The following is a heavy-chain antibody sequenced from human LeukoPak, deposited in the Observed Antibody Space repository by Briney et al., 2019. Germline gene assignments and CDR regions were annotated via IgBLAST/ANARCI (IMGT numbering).Heavy chain of an antibody. J-gene: IGHJ4*02. CDR1: GFTYNYYG. D-gene: IGHD6-19*01. V-gene: IGHV3-20*04. CDR3: RRVGLYSSGWYWYYFDY. Sequence: GGSLRLSCAASGFTYNYYGMSWVRQAPGKGLEWVSGINWNGGSTGYADSVKGRFTISRDNAKNSLYLQMNSLRAEDTALYYCRRVGLYSSGWYWYYFDYWGQGTLVTVSS. CDR2: INWNGGST.